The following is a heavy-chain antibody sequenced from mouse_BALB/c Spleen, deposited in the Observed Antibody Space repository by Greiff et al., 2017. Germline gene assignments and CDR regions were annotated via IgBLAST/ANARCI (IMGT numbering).Heavy chain of an antibody. V-gene: IGHV5-4*02. CDR3: ARAPYDYDYAMDY. CDR1: GFTFSDYY. CDR2: ISDGGSYT. J-gene: IGHJ4*01. Sequence: DVKLVESGGGLVKPGGSLKLSCAASGFTFSDYYMYWVRQTPEKRLEWVATISDGGSYTYYPDSVKGRFTISRDNAKNNLYLQMSSLKSEDTAMYYCARAPYDYDYAMDYWGQGTSVTVSS. D-gene: IGHD2-4*01.